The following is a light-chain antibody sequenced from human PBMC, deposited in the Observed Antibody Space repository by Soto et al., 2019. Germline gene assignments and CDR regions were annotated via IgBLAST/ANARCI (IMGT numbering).Light chain of an antibody. Sequence: LTQPASVSGSPGQSITISCTGTSSDVGAYDYVSWFQQYPGKAPKLMIYDVTDRPSGVSDRFFGSKSGNTASLTISGLQAEDEADYYCSSYTSGSTPYVFGTGTKVTVL. J-gene: IGLJ1*01. CDR1: SSDVGAYDY. CDR2: DVT. CDR3: SSYTSGSTPYV. V-gene: IGLV2-14*03.